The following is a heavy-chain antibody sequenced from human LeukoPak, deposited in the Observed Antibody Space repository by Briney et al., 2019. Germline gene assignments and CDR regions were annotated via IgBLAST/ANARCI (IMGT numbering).Heavy chain of an antibody. J-gene: IGHJ3*02. CDR2: ISFKNGNT. D-gene: IGHD2-2*01. Sequence: ASVKVSCKASGYTLINYGISWVRQAPGQGLEWMGWISFKNGNTNSAQKLQGRVTMTTDTSTSTAYMEPVSLRSDDTAVYYCAKGGSTRPWSFDIWGQGTVVSVSS. CDR1: GYTLINYG. V-gene: IGHV1-18*01. CDR3: AKGGSTRPWSFDI.